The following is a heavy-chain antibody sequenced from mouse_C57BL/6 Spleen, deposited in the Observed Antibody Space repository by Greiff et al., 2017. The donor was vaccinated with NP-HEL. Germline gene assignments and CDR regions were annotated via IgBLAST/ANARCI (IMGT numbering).Heavy chain of an antibody. CDR1: GYAFSSSW. CDR3: ARELGAMDD. D-gene: IGHD1-3*01. J-gene: IGHJ4*01. CDR2: IYPGDGDT. V-gene: IGHV1-82*01. Sequence: VQLQQSGPELVKPGASVKISCKASGYAFSSSWMNWVKQRPGKGLEWIGRIYPGDGDTNYNGKFKGKATLTPDKSSSTAYMQLSSLTSEDSAVYFCARELGAMDDWGQGTSVTVSS.